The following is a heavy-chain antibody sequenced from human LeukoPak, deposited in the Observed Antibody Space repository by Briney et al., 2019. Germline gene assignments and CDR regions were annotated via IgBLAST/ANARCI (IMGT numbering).Heavy chain of an antibody. CDR2: INRRGHT. CDR3: AKEVDCPSDCLFFHS. V-gene: IGHV3-43*01. J-gene: IGHJ4*02. Sequence: GGSLRLSCAASGFTCDRFTIHWVRQTPGKGLEWVSLINRRGHTFYADSVKGRFTNSRDNSRNSVFLQMNSLRPEDTALYYCAKEVDCPSDCLFFHSWGQGTLVTVSS. D-gene: IGHD2-21*02. CDR1: GFTCDRFT.